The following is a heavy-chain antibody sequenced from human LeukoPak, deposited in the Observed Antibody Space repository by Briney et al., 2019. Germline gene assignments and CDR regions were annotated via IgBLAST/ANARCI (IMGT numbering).Heavy chain of an antibody. CDR3: ARARGVRGVIILPLYDY. CDR1: GGSIRNDNYY. CDR2: IYYSGST. D-gene: IGHD3-10*01. V-gene: IGHV4-39*07. J-gene: IGHJ4*02. Sequence: SETLSLTCTVSGGSIRNDNYYWGLIRQPPGKGLEWIGSIYYSGSTYYNPSLKSRVTISVATSKNQFSLKLSSVTAADTAVYYCARARGVRGVIILPLYDYWGQGTLVTVSS.